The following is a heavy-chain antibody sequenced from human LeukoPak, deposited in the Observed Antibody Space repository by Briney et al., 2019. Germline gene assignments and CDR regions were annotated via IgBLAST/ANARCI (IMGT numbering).Heavy chain of an antibody. D-gene: IGHD3-22*01. J-gene: IGHJ4*02. CDR2: IIPIFGIA. CDR3: ARDSERAYYYDSSGYYPADYFDY. Sequence: SVKVSCTASGGTFSSYAISWVRQAPGHGLEWMGRIIPIFGIANYAQKFQGRVTITADKSTSTAYMELSSLRSEDTAVYYCARDSERAYYYDSSGYYPADYFDYWGQGTLVTVSS. V-gene: IGHV1-69*04. CDR1: GGTFSSYA.